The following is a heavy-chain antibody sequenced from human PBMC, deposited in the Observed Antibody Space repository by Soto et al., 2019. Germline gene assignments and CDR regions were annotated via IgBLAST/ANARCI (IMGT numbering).Heavy chain of an antibody. D-gene: IGHD2-8*01. V-gene: IGHV4-61*01. CDR3: AGGRNGLNWFDP. CDR2: MNHSGGT. Sequence: SETLSLTCAVYGGFVSSGNYYWSWIRQPPGKGLEWIGDMNHSGGTDYNPSLNSRVTISIDTSKNQFSLQLSSVTAADTAVYYCAGGRNGLNWFDPWGHGTLVTVSS. CDR1: GGFVSSGNYY. J-gene: IGHJ5*02.